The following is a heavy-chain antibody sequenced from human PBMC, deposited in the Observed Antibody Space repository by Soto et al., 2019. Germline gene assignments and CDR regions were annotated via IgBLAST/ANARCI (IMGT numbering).Heavy chain of an antibody. CDR3: ARDQLDNWFDP. D-gene: IGHD1-1*01. V-gene: IGHV4-30-4*01. J-gene: IGHJ5*02. Sequence: PSETLSLTCTVSGGSISSGDYYWSWIRQPPGKGLEWIGYIYYSGSTYYNPSLKSRVTISVDTSKNQFSLKLSSVTAADTAVYYCARDQLDNWFDPWGQGTLVTVSS. CDR2: IYYSGST. CDR1: GGSISSGDYY.